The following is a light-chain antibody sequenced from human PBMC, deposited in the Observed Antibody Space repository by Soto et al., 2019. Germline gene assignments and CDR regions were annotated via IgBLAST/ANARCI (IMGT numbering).Light chain of an antibody. CDR3: SSYAGSNIYV. CDR2: EIN. V-gene: IGLV2-8*01. CDR1: SSDVGAFNY. Sequence: QSALTQPPAASGSPGQSVTITCTGTSSDVGAFNYVSWYQQHPGKAPKLIIFEINKRPSGVPDRFSGSKSGNTASLTVSGLQAEDEPEYYCSSYAGSNIYVFGGGPKVTVL. J-gene: IGLJ1*01.